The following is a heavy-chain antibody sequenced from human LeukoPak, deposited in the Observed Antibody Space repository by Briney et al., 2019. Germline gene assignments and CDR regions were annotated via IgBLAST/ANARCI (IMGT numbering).Heavy chain of an antibody. CDR3: AIGAAFDPLTFDF. CDR2: FEPEHGKT. D-gene: IGHD4/OR15-4a*01. CDR1: GYTLTELS. V-gene: IGHV1-24*01. Sequence: ASVKVSCKISGYTLTELSMNWVRQAPGKGLEWLGGFEPEHGKTIYAQKFQGRGTVTEDTSSDTGYMELSSLRSEDTAMYYCAIGAAFDPLTFDFWGQGTLVTVSS. J-gene: IGHJ4*02.